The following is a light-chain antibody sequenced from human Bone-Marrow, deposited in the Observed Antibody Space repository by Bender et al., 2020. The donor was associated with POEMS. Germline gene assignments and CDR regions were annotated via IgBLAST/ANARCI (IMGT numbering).Light chain of an antibody. J-gene: IGLJ2*01. V-gene: IGLV2-14*03. CDR2: DVT. Sequence: QSALTQPASVSGSPGQSITISCTGASSDVGGYDYVSWYQQYPGKPPRLMIYDVTNRPSGVSNRFSGSKSGNTASLTISGLQAEDEADYFCCSHVGDNNLIFGGGTKLTVL. CDR3: CSHVGDNNLI. CDR1: SSDVGGYDY.